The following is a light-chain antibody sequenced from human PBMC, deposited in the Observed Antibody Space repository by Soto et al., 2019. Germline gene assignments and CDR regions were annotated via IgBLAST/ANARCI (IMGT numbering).Light chain of an antibody. CDR2: DAS. CDR3: QQRSNWLIT. Sequence: EIVLTQSPATLSLSPGERATLSCRASQSVSSYLAWYQQKPGQAHRLIIYDASNRATGIPARFSGSGSGTDFTLTISSLVPEEFAVYYCQQRSNWLITFGQGTRLEIK. V-gene: IGKV3-11*01. J-gene: IGKJ5*01. CDR1: QSVSSY.